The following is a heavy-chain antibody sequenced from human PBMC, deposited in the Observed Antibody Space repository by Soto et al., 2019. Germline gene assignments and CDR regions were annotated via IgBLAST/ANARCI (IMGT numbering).Heavy chain of an antibody. CDR1: GYSFTSYW. CDR2: IYPGDSDT. V-gene: IGHV5-51*01. CDR3: ARRDCSGGSCYLGQYCFDY. J-gene: IGHJ4*02. D-gene: IGHD2-15*01. Sequence: GESLKISCKGSGYSFTSYWIGWVRQMPGKGLEWMGIIYPGDSDTRYSPSFQGQVTISADKSISTAYLQWSSLKASDTAMYYCARRDCSGGSCYLGQYCFDYWGQGTLVTVSS.